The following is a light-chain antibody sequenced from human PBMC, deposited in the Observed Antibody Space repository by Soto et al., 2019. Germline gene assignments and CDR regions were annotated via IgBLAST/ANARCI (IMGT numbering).Light chain of an antibody. Sequence: QSVLAQPASVSGSPGQSITISCTGTSSDIGNYNYVSWYQQYPGRVPKLLIYMVSNRPSGVSNRFSGSKPGNTASLTISGLRAEDEADYYCSSYTSSSTYVFGTGTKVTVL. V-gene: IGLV2-14*01. CDR2: MVS. J-gene: IGLJ1*01. CDR1: SSDIGNYNY. CDR3: SSYTSSSTYV.